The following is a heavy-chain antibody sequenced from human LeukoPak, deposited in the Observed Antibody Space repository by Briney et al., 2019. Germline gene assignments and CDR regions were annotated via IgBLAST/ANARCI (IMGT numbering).Heavy chain of an antibody. D-gene: IGHD6-19*01. Sequence: SETLSLTCSVSGGSISSYSWSWIRQPAGEGLEWIGRIYSSGSNSYSPSLKGRAAMSADTSKNQFSLMLSSATAADTAVYYCARDSSAWSFDYWGQGALVTVSS. CDR3: ARDSSAWSFDY. CDR1: GGSISSYS. V-gene: IGHV4-4*07. CDR2: IYSSGSN. J-gene: IGHJ4*02.